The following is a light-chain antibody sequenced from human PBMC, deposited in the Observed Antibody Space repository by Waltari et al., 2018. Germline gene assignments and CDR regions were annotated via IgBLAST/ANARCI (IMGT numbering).Light chain of an antibody. CDR2: DVS. V-gene: IGLV2-14*01. CDR3: ATWDDSLNGWV. CDR1: SSDVGGHPY. J-gene: IGLJ3*02. Sequence: QSALTQPASVSGSPGQSITISCTGTSSDVGGHPYVSWYQQHPGEAPKLIIYDVSSRPSGVSPRFSASRSGNTASLTISGLRTEDEADYHCATWDDSLNGWVFGGGTKLTV.